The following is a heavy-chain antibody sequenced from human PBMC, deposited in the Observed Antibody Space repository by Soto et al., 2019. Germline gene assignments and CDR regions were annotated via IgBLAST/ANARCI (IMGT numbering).Heavy chain of an antibody. V-gene: IGHV1-2*02. CDR3: ANCDYDFWSTLWGDSNWFDP. CDR1: GYTFTGYY. CDR2: INPNSGGT. J-gene: IGHJ5*02. D-gene: IGHD3-3*01. Sequence: ASVKVSCKASGYTFTGYYMNWVRQAPGQGLEWMGWINPNSGGTNYAQKFQGRVTMTRDTSISTAYMELSRLRSDDTAVYYCANCDYDFWSTLWGDSNWFDPWGQGTLVTVSS.